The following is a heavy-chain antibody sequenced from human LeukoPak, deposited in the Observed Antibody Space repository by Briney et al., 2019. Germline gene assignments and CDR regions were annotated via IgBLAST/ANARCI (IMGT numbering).Heavy chain of an antibody. CDR3: SRDLVAATKFAHRGMDA. CDR2: INSDGGVT. J-gene: IGHJ6*02. CDR1: GFAFDYYW. D-gene: IGHD1-26*01. V-gene: IGHV3-74*01. Sequence: PGGSLRLSCAASGFAFDYYWMNWVRQAPGKRLVWVSRINSDGGVTRYADSVKGRFTISRDNAKNTLYMQMNDLTVEDTGVYYCSRDLVAATKFAHRGMDAWGQGTTVTVSS.